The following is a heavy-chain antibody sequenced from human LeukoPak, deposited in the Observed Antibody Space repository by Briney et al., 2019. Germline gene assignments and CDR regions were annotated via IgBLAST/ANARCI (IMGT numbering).Heavy chain of an antibody. J-gene: IGHJ4*02. V-gene: IGHV1-18*01. Sequence: ASVKVSCKASGYTFTNYGIRWVRQAPGQGLEWMGWISPYNGNTNYAQKLQGRVTVTTDTSTSTAYMELRSLRSDDTAVYYCTRTVLDCKNGVCYNYWGQGTLVTVYS. CDR2: ISPYNGNT. CDR3: TRTVLDCKNGVCYNY. CDR1: GYTFTNYG. D-gene: IGHD2-8*01.